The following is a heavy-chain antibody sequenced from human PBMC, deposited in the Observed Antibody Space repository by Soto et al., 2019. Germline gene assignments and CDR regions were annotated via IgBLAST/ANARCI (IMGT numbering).Heavy chain of an antibody. Sequence: EVQLVESGGGFIYPGGSLRLSCAASGLTISNAWMNWVRQAPGKGLEWVGRIKTNTEGGTTHYAAAVKGRFTVSRDDSKNTLYLQMNSLKPEDTAVYYCTTGSVEGVWGQGTTVTVSS. CDR1: GLTISNAW. V-gene: IGHV3-15*07. J-gene: IGHJ6*02. CDR2: IKTNTEGGTT. CDR3: TTGSVEGV. D-gene: IGHD2-15*01.